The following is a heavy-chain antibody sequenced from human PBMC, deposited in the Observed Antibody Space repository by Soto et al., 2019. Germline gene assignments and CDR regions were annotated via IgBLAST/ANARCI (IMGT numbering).Heavy chain of an antibody. CDR2: IFWDDDK. J-gene: IGHJ4*02. CDR3: ARLRWVQLRGPNYYFDY. CDR1: GFSLSTTGVG. Sequence: GPTLVNPTQTLTLTCTFSGFSLSTTGVGVGWIRQPPGKALEWLALIFWDDDKRYSPSLKNRLTITKDTSKNQVVLTMTNMDPVDTATYYCARLRWVQLRGPNYYFDYWGQGTLVTVPQ. V-gene: IGHV2-5*02. D-gene: IGHD5-12*01.